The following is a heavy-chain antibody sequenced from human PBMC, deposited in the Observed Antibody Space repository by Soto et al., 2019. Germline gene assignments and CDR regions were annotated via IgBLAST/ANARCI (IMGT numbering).Heavy chain of an antibody. V-gene: IGHV4-39*01. CDR2: IYFGGST. CDR1: ADSISRTTYY. J-gene: IGHJ4*02. D-gene: IGHD6-13*01. Sequence: PSETLSLTCSVSADSISRTTYYWGWIRQPPGKGLEWIGSIYFGGSTYYNPSLRSRVTIFAEPSRNQFSLKLSSVTATDTAVYYCARGLGTAAADYWGQGTLVTVSS. CDR3: ARGLGTAAADY.